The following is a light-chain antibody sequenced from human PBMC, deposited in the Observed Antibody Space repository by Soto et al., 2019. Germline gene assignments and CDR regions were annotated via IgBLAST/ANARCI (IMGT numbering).Light chain of an antibody. CDR2: SNS. CDR3: GVWDDSVNVRYL. V-gene: IGLV1-44*01. Sequence: QSVLTQPPSASGTPGQRVTIPFFGSSSNIGSNSVNWYQQVPGTAPKILIYSNSQRPSGVPDRFSGSKSGTSASLAISGLQSEDEADYYCGVWDDSVNVRYLLGTGTKVTVL. CDR1: SSNIGSNS. J-gene: IGLJ1*01.